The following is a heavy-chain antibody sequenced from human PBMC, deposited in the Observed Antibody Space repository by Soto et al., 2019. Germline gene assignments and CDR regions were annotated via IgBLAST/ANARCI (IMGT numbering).Heavy chain of an antibody. CDR2: IYPSNSNT. V-gene: IGHV5-51*01. CDR3: ARESTGQFDY. Sequence: GESLRISCKGFGYSFTSYWIGWVRQMPGKGLEWMGIIYPSNSNTRYSPSFQGQVTISADTSISTVYLQWDSLKASDTAIYHCARESTGQFDYWGQGTQVTVSS. CDR1: GYSFTSYW. J-gene: IGHJ4*02. D-gene: IGHD2-2*01.